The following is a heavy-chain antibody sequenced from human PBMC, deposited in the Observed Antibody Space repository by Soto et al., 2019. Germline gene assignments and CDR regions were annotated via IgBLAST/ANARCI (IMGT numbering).Heavy chain of an antibody. CDR2: IKSDGGST. Sequence: EVQLVESGGGLVQPGGSLRLSCAASGFTFSEFWLHWVRQTPGKGLVWVSRIKSDGGSTNYADSVKGRFTISRDNAKNTMYLQMDSLRAEDTAVYYCARGAKGAYYVDVWGKGTTVTVSS. CDR1: GFTFSEFW. V-gene: IGHV3-74*01. D-gene: IGHD2-21*01. CDR3: ARGAKGAYYVDV. J-gene: IGHJ6*03.